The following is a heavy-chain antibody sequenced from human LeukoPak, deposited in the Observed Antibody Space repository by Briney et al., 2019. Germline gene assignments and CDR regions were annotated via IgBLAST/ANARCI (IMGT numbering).Heavy chain of an antibody. V-gene: IGHV1-2*02. CDR3: ARDAIRGYSYGYHSGAANWFDP. D-gene: IGHD5-18*01. J-gene: IGHJ5*02. Sequence: ASVKVSCKASGYTFTSYGISWVRQAPGQGLEWMGWINPNSGGTNYAQKFQGRVTMTRDTSISTAYMELSRLRSDDTAVYYCARDAIRGYSYGYHSGAANWFDPWGQGTLVTVSS. CDR1: GYTFTSYG. CDR2: INPNSGGT.